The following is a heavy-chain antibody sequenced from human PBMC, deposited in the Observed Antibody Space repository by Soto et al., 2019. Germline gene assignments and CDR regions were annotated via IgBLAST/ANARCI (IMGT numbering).Heavy chain of an antibody. CDR1: GGSISSGDYY. Sequence: ILSLTCTVSGGSISSGDYYWSWIRQPPGKGLEWIGYIYYSGSTYYNPSLKSRVTISVDTSKNQFSLKLSSVTAADTAVYYCARAVDPYDSSGYRLDYWGQGTLVTVSS. CDR2: IYYSGST. CDR3: ARAVDPYDSSGYRLDY. J-gene: IGHJ4*02. D-gene: IGHD3-22*01. V-gene: IGHV4-30-4*01.